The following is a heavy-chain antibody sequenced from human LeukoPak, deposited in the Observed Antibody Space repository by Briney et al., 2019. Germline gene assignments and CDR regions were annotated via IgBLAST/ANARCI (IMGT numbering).Heavy chain of an antibody. CDR2: IYYSGST. D-gene: IGHD6-19*01. Sequence: SETLSLTCTVAGGSISSYYWSWIRQPPGKGLEWIGYIYYSGSTHYNSSLKSRVTISVDTSKNQFSLKLSSVTAADTAVYYCARDRGSSGWYMEYYFDYWGQGTLVTVSS. V-gene: IGHV4-59*01. CDR1: GGSISSYY. CDR3: ARDRGSSGWYMEYYFDY. J-gene: IGHJ4*02.